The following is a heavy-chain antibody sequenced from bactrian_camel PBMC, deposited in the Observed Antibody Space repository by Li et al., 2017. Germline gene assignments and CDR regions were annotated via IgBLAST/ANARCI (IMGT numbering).Heavy chain of an antibody. J-gene: IGHJ6*01. CDR3: AARGPYCYTKLSVRDFTY. V-gene: IGHV3S54*01. CDR2: IATGSGNT. D-gene: IGHD2*01. CDR1: GNTYNINC. Sequence: HVQLVESGGGPVQAGGSLRLTCTVSGNTYNINCMGWFRQAPGKEREGVARIATGSGNTYYADSVKGRFTISQDNAKNTVYLQMNSLKPEDTAMYYCAARGPYCYTKLSVRDFTYWGQGTQVTVS.